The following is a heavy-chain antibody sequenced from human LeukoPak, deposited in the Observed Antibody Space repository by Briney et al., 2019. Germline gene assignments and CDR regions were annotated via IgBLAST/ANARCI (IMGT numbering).Heavy chain of an antibody. CDR2: INTNTGNP. Sequence: ASVKVSCKASGYTFTSYAMNWVRQAPGQGLEWMGWINTNTGNPTYAQGFTGRFVFSLDTSVSTAYLQISSLKAEDTAVYYCARVRVAYYYDSSGYRDNWFDPWGQGTLVTVSS. V-gene: IGHV7-4-1*02. D-gene: IGHD3-22*01. CDR3: ARVRVAYYYDSSGYRDNWFDP. J-gene: IGHJ5*02. CDR1: GYTFTSYA.